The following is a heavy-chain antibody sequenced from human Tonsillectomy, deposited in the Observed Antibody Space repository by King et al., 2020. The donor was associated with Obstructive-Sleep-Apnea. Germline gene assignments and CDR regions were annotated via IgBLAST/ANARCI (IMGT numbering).Heavy chain of an antibody. D-gene: IGHD6-13*01. CDR3: ARERAAGDSWFAP. J-gene: IGHJ5*02. Sequence: VQLQESGPGLVKPSETLSLTCTVSGGSISSSSYYWGWIRQPPGKGLEWIGSIYYSGRTYYNPSLRSRVTISVETSKNQFSLRLSSVTAADTAVYYCARERAAGDSWFAPWGQGTLVTVSS. CDR2: IYYSGRT. CDR1: GGSISSSSYY. V-gene: IGHV4-39*07.